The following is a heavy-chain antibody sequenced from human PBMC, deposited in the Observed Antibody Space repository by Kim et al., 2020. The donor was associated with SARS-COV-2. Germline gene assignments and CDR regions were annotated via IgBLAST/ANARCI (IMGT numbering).Heavy chain of an antibody. Sequence: GGSLRLSCAASGFTFSSYGMHWVRQAPGKGLEWVAVISYDGSNKYYADSVKGRFTISRDNSKNTLYLQMNSLRAEDTAVYYCAKDPSQTTVTSDHFDCWGQGTLVTVSS. V-gene: IGHV3-30*18. CDR2: ISYDGSNK. D-gene: IGHD4-17*01. CDR1: GFTFSSYG. CDR3: AKDPSQTTVTSDHFDC. J-gene: IGHJ4*02.